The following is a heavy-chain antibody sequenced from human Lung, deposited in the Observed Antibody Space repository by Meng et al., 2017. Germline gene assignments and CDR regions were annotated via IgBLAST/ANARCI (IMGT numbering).Heavy chain of an antibody. J-gene: IGHJ4*02. CDR3: ARGPTTMAHDFDY. CDR1: GGSFSDYY. CDR2: INHSGST. V-gene: IGHV4-34*01. D-gene: IGHD4-11*01. Sequence: QVQLAQWAAGLLKPSETLSLTCVLSGGSFSDYYWSWIRQPPGKGLEWIGEINHSGSTNYNPSLESRATISVDTSQNNLSLKLSSVTAADSAVYYCARGPTTMAHDFDYWGQGTLVTSPQ.